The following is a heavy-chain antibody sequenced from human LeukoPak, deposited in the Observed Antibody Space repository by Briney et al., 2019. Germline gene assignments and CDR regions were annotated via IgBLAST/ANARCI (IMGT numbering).Heavy chain of an antibody. D-gene: IGHD6-13*01. CDR2: IYSGGST. CDR3: ARHSSRWLTNPFDY. J-gene: IGHJ4*02. CDR1: GFTFSTYS. V-gene: IGHV3-66*04. Sequence: GGSLRLSCTASGFTFSTYSMNWVRQAPGKGLEWLSIIYSGGSTYYADSAKGRFTISRDNSKNTVYLEMNSLRAEDTAIYYCARHSSRWLTNPFDYWGQGTLVTVSS.